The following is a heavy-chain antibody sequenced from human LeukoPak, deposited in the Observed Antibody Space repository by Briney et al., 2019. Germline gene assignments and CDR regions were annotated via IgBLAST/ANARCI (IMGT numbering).Heavy chain of an antibody. D-gene: IGHD6-19*01. Sequence: PSETLSLTCTVSGASISGYYWSWVRQPPGKGLEWIGYIYYTGSTNYNPSLKSRVTISVDTSKNQFSRKLSSVTAADTAVYYCARLSYSSGAFWGQGTLVTVSS. CDR2: IYYTGST. V-gene: IGHV4-59*08. J-gene: IGHJ4*02. CDR1: GASISGYY. CDR3: ARLSYSSGAF.